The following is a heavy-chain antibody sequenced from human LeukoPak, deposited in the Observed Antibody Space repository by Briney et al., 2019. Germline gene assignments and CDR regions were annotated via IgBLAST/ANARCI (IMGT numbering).Heavy chain of an antibody. CDR1: GGSFSGYY. CDR3: ARMSYDILTGYYPFDY. Sequence: SETLSLTCAVYGGSFSGYYWSWIRQPPGKGLEWIGEINHSGSTNYNPSLKSRVTISVDTSRNQFSLKLSSVTAADTAVYYCARMSYDILTGYYPFDYWGQGTLVTVSS. J-gene: IGHJ4*02. D-gene: IGHD3-9*01. CDR2: INHSGST. V-gene: IGHV4-34*01.